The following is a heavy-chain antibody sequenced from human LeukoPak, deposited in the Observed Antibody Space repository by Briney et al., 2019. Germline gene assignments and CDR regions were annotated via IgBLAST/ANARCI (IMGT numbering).Heavy chain of an antibody. J-gene: IGHJ4*02. CDR2: INHSGST. CDR1: GGSFSGYY. D-gene: IGHD5-24*01. CDR3: ARGRGEMATIFLRRRGGDFDY. Sequence: SETLSLTCAVYGGSFSGYYWSWIRQPPGKGLEWIGEINHSGSTNYNPSLKSRVTISVDTSKNQFSLKLSSVTAADTAVYYCARGRGEMATIFLRRRGGDFDYWGQGTLVTVSS. V-gene: IGHV4-34*01.